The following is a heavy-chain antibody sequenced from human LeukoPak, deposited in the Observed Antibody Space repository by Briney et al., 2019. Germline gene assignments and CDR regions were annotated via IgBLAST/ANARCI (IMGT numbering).Heavy chain of an antibody. CDR2: IYTSGST. CDR3: ARDFYGSGSFRFDP. D-gene: IGHD3-10*01. J-gene: IGHJ5*02. Sequence: SSETLSLTCTVSGGSISSYYWTWIRQPAGKGLEWIGRIYTSGSTNYSPSLRSRVTMSVDTSKNQFSLKLSSVTAADTAVYYCARDFYGSGSFRFDPRGQGTLVTVSS. CDR1: GGSISSYY. V-gene: IGHV4-4*07.